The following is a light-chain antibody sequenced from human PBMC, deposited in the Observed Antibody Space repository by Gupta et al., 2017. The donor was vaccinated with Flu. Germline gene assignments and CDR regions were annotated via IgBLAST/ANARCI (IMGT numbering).Light chain of an antibody. CDR1: QGVTNG. CDR2: DTD. Sequence: EIVFTQSPDTLSLSPGERATLSCRASQGVTNGLAWYQQQPGQAPRLLIYDTDNRVTGIQARFSGSGSGTDFTLTSSSLEPEDFEIYYSQEHRSWLFGGGTKVEIK. CDR3: QEHRSWL. J-gene: IGKJ4*01. V-gene: IGKV3-11*01.